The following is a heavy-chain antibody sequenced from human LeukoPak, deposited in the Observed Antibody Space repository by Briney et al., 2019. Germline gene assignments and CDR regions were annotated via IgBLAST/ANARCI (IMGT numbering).Heavy chain of an antibody. CDR3: AREIPTHYYGSGSYSYFDY. CDR2: IYYSGST. J-gene: IGHJ4*02. CDR1: GFTFSSYW. Sequence: PGGSLRLSCAASGFTFSSYWMSWIRQPPGKGLEWIGYIYYSGSTNYNPSLKSRVTISVDTSKNQFSLKLSSVTAADTAVYYCAREIPTHYYGSGSYSYFDYWGQGTLVTVSS. V-gene: IGHV4-59*01. D-gene: IGHD3-10*01.